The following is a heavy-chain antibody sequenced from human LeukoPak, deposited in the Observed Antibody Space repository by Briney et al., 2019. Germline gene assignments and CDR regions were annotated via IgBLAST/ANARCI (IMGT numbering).Heavy chain of an antibody. V-gene: IGHV4-30-2*01. CDR3: ARAPRTANWYFDL. D-gene: IGHD6-25*01. J-gene: IGHJ2*01. CDR1: GGSISSGGYS. Sequence: SETLSPTCAVSGGSISSGGYSWSWIRQPPGKGLEWIGYIYHSGSTYYNPSLKSRVTISVDRSKNQFSLKLSSVTAADTAVYYCARAPRTANWYFDLWGRGTLVTVSS. CDR2: IYHSGST.